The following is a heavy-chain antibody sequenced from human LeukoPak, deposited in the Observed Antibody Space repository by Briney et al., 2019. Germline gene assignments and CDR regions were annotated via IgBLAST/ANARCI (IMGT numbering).Heavy chain of an antibody. CDR2: INHSGST. D-gene: IGHD4-23*01. Sequence: SETLSLTCAVYGGSFSGYYWSWIRQPPGKGLEWIGEINHSGSTNYNPSLKSRVTISVDTSKNQFSLKLSSVTAEDTAVYYCARDTTGVGGNYPLYYYYYYMDVWGKGTTVTISS. CDR1: GGSFSGYY. J-gene: IGHJ6*03. V-gene: IGHV4-34*01. CDR3: ARDTTGVGGNYPLYYYYYYMDV.